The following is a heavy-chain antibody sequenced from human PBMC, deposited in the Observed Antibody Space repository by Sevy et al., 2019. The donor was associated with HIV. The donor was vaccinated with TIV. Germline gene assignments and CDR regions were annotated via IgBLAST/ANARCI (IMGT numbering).Heavy chain of an antibody. CDR3: AKAGCSSTSCYVGYYYYGMDV. CDR2: IRYDGSNK. D-gene: IGHD2-2*01. J-gene: IGHJ6*02. Sequence: GGSLRLSCAASGFTFSSYGMHWVRQAPGKGLEWVAFIRYDGSNKYYADSVKGRFTISRDNSKNTLYLQMNGLRAEDTAVYYCAKAGCSSTSCYVGYYYYGMDVWGQGTTVTVSS. V-gene: IGHV3-30*02. CDR1: GFTFSSYG.